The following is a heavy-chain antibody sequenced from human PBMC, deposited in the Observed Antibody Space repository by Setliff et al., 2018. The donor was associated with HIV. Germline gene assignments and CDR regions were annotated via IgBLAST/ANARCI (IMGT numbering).Heavy chain of an antibody. CDR3: VKGDPSWEVPSSLAFDY. J-gene: IGHJ4*02. Sequence: PGGSLRLSCSASGFIFKNFAMHWVRQAPGKGLESVSAISSNGGHTYYADSVRGRFTISRDNSKNTLYLQMSSLRPGDTAVYYCVKGDPSWEVPSSLAFDYWGRGALVTVSS. V-gene: IGHV3-64D*09. CDR2: ISSNGGHT. CDR1: GFIFKNFA. D-gene: IGHD1-26*01.